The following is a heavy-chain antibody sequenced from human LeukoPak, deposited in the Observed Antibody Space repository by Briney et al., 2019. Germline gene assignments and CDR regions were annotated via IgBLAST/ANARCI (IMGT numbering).Heavy chain of an antibody. V-gene: IGHV3-48*04. J-gene: IGHJ4*02. D-gene: IGHD3-22*01. CDR2: ISSSGSTI. Sequence: GGSLRLSCVASGFTFSNYKMNWVRQAPGKGLEWVSYISSSGSTIYYADSVKGRFTISRDNAKNSLYLQMNSLRAEDTAVYYCARDSSGYHDFDYWGQGTLVTVSS. CDR3: ARDSSGYHDFDY. CDR1: GFTFSNYK.